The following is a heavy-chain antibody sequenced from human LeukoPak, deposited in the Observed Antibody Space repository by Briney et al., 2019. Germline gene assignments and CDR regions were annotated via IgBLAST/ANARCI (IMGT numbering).Heavy chain of an antibody. CDR3: ARRHVEYSSSSDPYYFDY. J-gene: IGHJ4*02. V-gene: IGHV4-39*07. Sequence: PSETLSLTCTVSGGSISSSSYYWGWIRQPPGKGLEWIGSIYYSGSTYYNPSLKSRVTISVDKSKNQFSLKLSSVTAADTAVYYCARRHVEYSSSSDPYYFDYWGQGTLVTVSS. D-gene: IGHD6-6*01. CDR2: IYYSGST. CDR1: GGSISSSSYY.